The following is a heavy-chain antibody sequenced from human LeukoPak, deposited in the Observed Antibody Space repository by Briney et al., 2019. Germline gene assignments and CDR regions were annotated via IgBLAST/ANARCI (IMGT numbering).Heavy chain of an antibody. CDR2: ISTSSSYI. V-gene: IGHV3-21*01. D-gene: IGHD2-15*01. CDR3: ARGADGVSSNSRGWFDP. CDR1: EFTVSSNY. Sequence: GGSLRLSCAASEFTVSSNYMSWVRQAPGKGLGWVSSISTSSSYINYADSVRGRFTISRDNAKNSLYLQMNSLRAEDTAVYSCARGADGVSSNSRGWFDPWGQGTLVTVSS. J-gene: IGHJ5*02.